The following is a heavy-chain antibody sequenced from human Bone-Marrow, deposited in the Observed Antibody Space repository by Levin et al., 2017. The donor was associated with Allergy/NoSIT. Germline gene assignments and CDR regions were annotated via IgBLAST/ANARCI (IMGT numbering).Heavy chain of an antibody. Sequence: SCAASGFSVSGNFMSWVRQTPGKKLEWISVMYSGGSTYYADSVKGRFTISRDNSKNTVYLQMNSLRAEDTAVYYCARTGYGDYVGYWGQGTLVTVSS. V-gene: IGHV3-53*01. CDR3: ARTGYGDYVGY. CDR2: MYSGGST. J-gene: IGHJ4*02. D-gene: IGHD4-17*01. CDR1: GFSVSGNF.